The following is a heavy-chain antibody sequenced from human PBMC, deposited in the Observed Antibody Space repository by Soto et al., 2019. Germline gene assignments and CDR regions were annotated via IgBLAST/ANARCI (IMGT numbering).Heavy chain of an antibody. CDR2: INHSGST. J-gene: IGHJ4*02. V-gene: IGHV4-34*01. CDR3: ARAGKWLRSGPYFDY. CDR1: GGSFSGYY. D-gene: IGHD5-12*01. Sequence: PSETLSLTCAVYGGSFSGYYWSWIRQPPGKGLEWIGEINHSGSTNYNPSLKSRVTISVDTSKNQFSLKLSSVTAADTAVYYCARAGKWLRSGPYFDYWGQGTLVTVSS.